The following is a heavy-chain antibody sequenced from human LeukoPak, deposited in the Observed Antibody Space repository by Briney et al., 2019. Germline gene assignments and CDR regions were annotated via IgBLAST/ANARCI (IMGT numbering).Heavy chain of an antibody. Sequence: SVKVSCKASGGTFSSYAISWVRQAPGQGLEWMGGIIPIFGTANYAQKFQGRVTITADESTSTAYVELSSLRSEDTAVCYCARPSCSSTSCPLGYWGQGTLVTVSS. D-gene: IGHD2-2*01. CDR2: IIPIFGTA. J-gene: IGHJ4*02. CDR3: ARPSCSSTSCPLGY. V-gene: IGHV1-69*01. CDR1: GGTFSSYA.